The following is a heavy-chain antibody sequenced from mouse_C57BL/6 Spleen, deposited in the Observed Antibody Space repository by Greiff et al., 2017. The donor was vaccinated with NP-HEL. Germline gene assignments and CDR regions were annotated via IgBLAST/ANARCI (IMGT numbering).Heavy chain of an antibody. Sequence: QVPLQQPGAELVKPGASVKLSCKASGYTFTSYWMHWVKQRPGRGLEWIGRIDPYSGGTKYTEKFKSKATLTVDKPSSTAYMQLSSLTSEDSAVYYCASDGSSYWGQGTTLTVSS. CDR2: IDPYSGGT. CDR3: ASDGSSY. V-gene: IGHV1-72*01. CDR1: GYTFTSYW. J-gene: IGHJ2*01. D-gene: IGHD1-1*01.